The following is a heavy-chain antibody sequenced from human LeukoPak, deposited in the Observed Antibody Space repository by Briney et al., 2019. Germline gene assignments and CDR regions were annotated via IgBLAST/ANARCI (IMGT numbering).Heavy chain of an antibody. CDR2: TIPILGIA. Sequence: ASVKVSCKASGGTFSSYAISWVRQAPGQGLEWMGRTIPILGIANYAQKFQGRVTITADKSTSTAYMELSSLRSEDTAVYYCARDSTYCSGGSCFGYWGQGTLVTVSS. CDR1: GGTFSSYA. V-gene: IGHV1-69*04. D-gene: IGHD2-15*01. J-gene: IGHJ4*02. CDR3: ARDSTYCSGGSCFGY.